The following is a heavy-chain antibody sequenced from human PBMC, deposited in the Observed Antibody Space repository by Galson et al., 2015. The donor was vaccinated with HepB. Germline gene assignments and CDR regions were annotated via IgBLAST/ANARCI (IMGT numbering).Heavy chain of an antibody. CDR1: GFTVSSNY. Sequence: SLRLSCAASGFTVSSNYMSWVRQAPGKGLEWVSVIYSGGSTYYADSVKGRFTISRDNSKNTLYLQMNSLRAEDTAVYYCARVHSSSWGLDYWGQGTLVTVSS. J-gene: IGHJ4*02. CDR3: ARVHSSSWGLDY. D-gene: IGHD6-13*01. V-gene: IGHV3-66*01. CDR2: IYSGGST.